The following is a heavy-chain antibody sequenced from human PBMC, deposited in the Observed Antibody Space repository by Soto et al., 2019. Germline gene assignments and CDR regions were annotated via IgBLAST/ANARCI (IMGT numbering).Heavy chain of an antibody. CDR2: IIPIFGTA. CDR3: ARARIISGWYPYNWFDP. D-gene: IGHD6-19*01. V-gene: IGHV1-69*06. J-gene: IGHJ5*02. Sequence: SVKVSCKASGGTFSSYAISWVRQAPGQGLEWMGGIIPIFGTANYAQKFQGRVTITADKSTSTAYMELSSLRSEDTAVYYCARARIISGWYPYNWFDPWGQGTLVTVSS. CDR1: GGTFSSYA.